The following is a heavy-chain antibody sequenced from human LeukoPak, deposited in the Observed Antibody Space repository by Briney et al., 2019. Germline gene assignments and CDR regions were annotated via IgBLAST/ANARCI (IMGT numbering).Heavy chain of an antibody. CDR2: IIPIFGTA. Sequence: ASVKVSCKASGGTFSSYAISWVRQAPGQGLEWMGGIIPIFGTANYAQKFQGRVTITADESTSTAYMELSSLRSEDTAVYYCARGGSGSYPLSYYYYYMDVWGKGTTVTISS. J-gene: IGHJ6*03. CDR3: ARGGSGSYPLSYYYYYMDV. D-gene: IGHD3-10*01. V-gene: IGHV1-69*13. CDR1: GGTFSSYA.